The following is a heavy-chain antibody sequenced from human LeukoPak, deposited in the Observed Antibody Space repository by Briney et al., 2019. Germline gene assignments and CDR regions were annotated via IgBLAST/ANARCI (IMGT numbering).Heavy chain of an antibody. Sequence: LEWIGRIYTSGSTNYNPSLKSRVTMSVDTSKNQLSLKLSSVTAADTAVYYCAREDTGGLDYWGQGILVTVSS. J-gene: IGHJ4*02. D-gene: IGHD2-8*02. CDR3: AREDTGGLDY. V-gene: IGHV4-4*07. CDR2: IYTSGST.